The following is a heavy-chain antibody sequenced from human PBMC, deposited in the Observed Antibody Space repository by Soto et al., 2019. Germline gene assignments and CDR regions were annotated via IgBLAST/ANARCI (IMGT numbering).Heavy chain of an antibody. J-gene: IGHJ3*02. CDR2: IYPGDSDT. CDR1: GYSFTSYW. V-gene: IGHV5-51*01. Sequence: PGESLKISCKGSGYSFTSYWIGWVRQMPGKGLEWMGIIYPGDSDTRYSPSFQGQVTISADKSISTAYLQWGSLKASDTAMYYCARLGADWSGPTAGAFDIWGQGTMVTVSS. D-gene: IGHD3-3*01. CDR3: ARLGADWSGPTAGAFDI.